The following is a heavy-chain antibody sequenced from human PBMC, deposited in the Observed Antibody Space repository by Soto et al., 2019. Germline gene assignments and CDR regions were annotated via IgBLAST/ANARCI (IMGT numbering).Heavy chain of an antibody. CDR3: ARGAANDDSLDF. Sequence: PGGSLRLSCAASGFTFSSYGMHWVRQAPGKGLEWVAVISYDGSNKYYADSVKGRFTISRDNSKNTLYLQMTSLRAEDTAVYYCARGAANDDSLDFWGQGTPVTVSS. J-gene: IGHJ4*01. D-gene: IGHD3-16*01. CDR1: GFTFSSYG. CDR2: ISYDGSNK. V-gene: IGHV3-30*03.